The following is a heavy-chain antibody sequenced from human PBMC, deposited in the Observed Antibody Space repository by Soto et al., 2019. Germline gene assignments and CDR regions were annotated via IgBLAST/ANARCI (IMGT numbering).Heavy chain of an antibody. J-gene: IGHJ4*02. CDR3: ATTGPNECVSD. D-gene: IGHD1-1*01. Sequence: GGSLRLSCAASGFTFSSYWMSWVRQAPGKGLEWVANIKQDGSEKYYVDSVKGRFTISRDNAKNSLYLQMNSLRAEDTAVYYCATTGPNECVSDWGQGTLVTVSS. CDR2: IKQDGSEK. CDR1: GFTFSSYW. V-gene: IGHV3-7*03.